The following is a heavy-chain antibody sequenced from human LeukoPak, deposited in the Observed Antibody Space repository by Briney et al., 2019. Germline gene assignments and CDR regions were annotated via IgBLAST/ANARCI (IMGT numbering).Heavy chain of an antibody. V-gene: IGHV1-46*01. CDR2: INPSGGST. J-gene: IGHJ4*02. CDR3: ARVPRGAGHFDY. CDR1: GYTFTSYY. Sequence: ASVKVSCKASGYTFTSYYMHWVRQAPGQGLEWMGVINPSGGSTSYAQKFQGRVTMTRDTSTSTVYMELSSLRSEDTAVYYCARVPRGAGHFDYWGQGTLVTVSS.